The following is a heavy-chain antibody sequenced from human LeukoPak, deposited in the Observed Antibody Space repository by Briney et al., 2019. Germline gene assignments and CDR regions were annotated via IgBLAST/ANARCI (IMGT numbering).Heavy chain of an antibody. CDR1: GGSFSGYY. CDR3: ACRRPASPYSTA. D-gene: IGHD6-13*01. J-gene: IGHJ5*02. Sequence: SETLSLTCAVYGGSFSGYYWSWIRQPPGKGLEWIGEINHSGSTNYNPSLKSRVTISVDTSKNQFSLKLSSVTAADTAVYYCACRRPASPYSTAWGQGTLVTVSS. V-gene: IGHV4-34*01. CDR2: INHSGST.